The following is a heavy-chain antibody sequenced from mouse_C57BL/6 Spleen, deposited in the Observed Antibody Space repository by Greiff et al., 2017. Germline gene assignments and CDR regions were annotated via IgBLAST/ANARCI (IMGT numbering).Heavy chain of an antibody. CDR3: ARGITAVVGPFAY. V-gene: IGHV1-53*01. J-gene: IGHJ3*01. Sequence: QVQLQQPGPELVKPGASVKLSCKASGYTFTSYWMHWVKQRPGQGLEWIGNINPSNGGTNYNEMFKSKATLTVDKSSSTAYVQLSSLTSEDSAVFYCARGITAVVGPFAYWGQGTLVTVSA. CDR2: INPSNGGT. CDR1: GYTFTSYW. D-gene: IGHD1-1*01.